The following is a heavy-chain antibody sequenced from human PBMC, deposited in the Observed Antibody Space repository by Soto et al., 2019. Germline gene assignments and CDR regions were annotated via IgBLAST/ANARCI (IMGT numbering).Heavy chain of an antibody. D-gene: IGHD6-13*01. J-gene: IGHJ5*02. Sequence: ASVKVSCKASGYTFTGYYMHWVRQAPGQGLEWMGWINPNSGGTNYAQKFQGRVTMTRDTSIGTAYMELSRLRSDDTAVYYCAEGGSSWVNWFDPWGQGTLVTVSS. CDR2: INPNSGGT. V-gene: IGHV1-2*02. CDR1: GYTFTGYY. CDR3: AEGGSSWVNWFDP.